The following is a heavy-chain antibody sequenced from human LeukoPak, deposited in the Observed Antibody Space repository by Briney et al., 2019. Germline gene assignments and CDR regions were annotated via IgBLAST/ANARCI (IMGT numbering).Heavy chain of an antibody. V-gene: IGHV3-43*01. CDR2: ISWDGGST. CDR3: AKDRDYYGSGIVY. J-gene: IGHJ4*02. CDR1: GFTFDDYT. Sequence: GGSLRLSCAASGFTFDDYTMHWVRQAPGKGLEWVSLISWDGGSTYYADSVKGRFTISRDNSKNSLYLRMNSLRTEDTALYYCAKDRDYYGSGIVYWGQGTLVTVSS. D-gene: IGHD3-10*01.